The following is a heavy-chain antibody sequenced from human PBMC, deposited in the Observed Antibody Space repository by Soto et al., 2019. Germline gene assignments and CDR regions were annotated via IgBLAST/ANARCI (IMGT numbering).Heavy chain of an antibody. CDR2: ISAYNGNT. D-gene: IGHD2-15*01. V-gene: IGHV1-18*01. Sequence: ASVKVSCKASGYTFTSYGISWVQQAPGQGLEWMGWISAYNGNTNYAQNLQDRVTMTTDTSTSTAYMELRSLRSDDTAVYYCARVGGWGCSGGTSCFDYWGQGTLVTVSS. CDR1: GYTFTSYG. CDR3: ARVGGWGCSGGTSCFDY. J-gene: IGHJ4*02.